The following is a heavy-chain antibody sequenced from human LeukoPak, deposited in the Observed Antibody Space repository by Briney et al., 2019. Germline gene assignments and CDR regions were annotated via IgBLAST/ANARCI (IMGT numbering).Heavy chain of an antibody. CDR1: GYTFTGYY. CDR3: ARLPGYGDSMGDY. Sequence: ASVKVSCKASGYTFTGYYMLWVRQAPGQGLEWMGRINPNSGGTNYAQKFQGRVTMTRDTSISTAYMELSRLRSDDTAVYYCARLPGYGDSMGDYWGQGTLVTVSS. J-gene: IGHJ4*02. CDR2: INPNSGGT. D-gene: IGHD4-17*01. V-gene: IGHV1-2*06.